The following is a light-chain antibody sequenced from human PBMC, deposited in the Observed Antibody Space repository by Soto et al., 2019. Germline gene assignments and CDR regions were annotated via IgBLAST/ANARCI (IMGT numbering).Light chain of an antibody. CDR2: GNN. Sequence: QSVLTQPPSVSGAPGQRVTISCTGSNSNIGAGYDVHWYQQLPRIAPKLLIYGNNIRPSGIPDRFSGSKFATSAYLTISGLQAEDEAEYYCQSQDGSLSVSVFGGGTKVTVL. CDR3: QSQDGSLSVSV. J-gene: IGLJ3*02. CDR1: NSNIGAGYD. V-gene: IGLV1-40*01.